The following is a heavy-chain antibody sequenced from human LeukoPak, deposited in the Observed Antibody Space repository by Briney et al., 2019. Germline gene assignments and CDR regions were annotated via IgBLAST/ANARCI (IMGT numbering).Heavy chain of an antibody. CDR2: ITSDGSST. V-gene: IGHV3-74*01. D-gene: IGHD3-10*01. CDR1: GFTFSSYW. J-gene: IGHJ4*02. Sequence: GGSLRLSCAASGFTFSSYWMHWVRQAPGKGLVWVSRITSDGSSTNYADSVKGRFTISRDNAKDTLYLQMNSLRAGDTAVYYCARGFTYFDSWGQGTLVTVSS. CDR3: ARGFTYFDS.